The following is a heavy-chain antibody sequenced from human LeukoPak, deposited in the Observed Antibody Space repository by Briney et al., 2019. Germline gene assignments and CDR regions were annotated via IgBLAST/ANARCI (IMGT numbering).Heavy chain of an antibody. CDR1: GFTFSSYA. D-gene: IGHD3-9*01. CDR2: ISGSGGST. CDR3: AKDGDILWNPYYYYCGMDV. Sequence: GGSLRLSCAASGFTFSSYAMSWVRQAPGKGLEWVSAISGSGGSTYYADSVKGRFTISRDNSKNTLYLQMNSLRAEDTAVYYCAKDGDILWNPYYYYCGMDVWGQGTTVTVSS. V-gene: IGHV3-23*01. J-gene: IGHJ6*02.